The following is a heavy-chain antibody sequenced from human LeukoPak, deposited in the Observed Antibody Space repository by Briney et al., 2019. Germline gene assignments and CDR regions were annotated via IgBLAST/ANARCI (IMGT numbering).Heavy chain of an antibody. Sequence: PGGSLTLSCAVSGFPFSNSWMYWVRQAPGKGLEGVANMNKDGGGISYVDSVKGRFIISRDNARNSLYLQMNSLRVEDTAVYFCAGGNSMDVWGKGTAVTVSS. CDR3: AGGNSMDV. CDR2: MNKDGGGI. V-gene: IGHV3-7*03. CDR1: GFPFSNSW. D-gene: IGHD1/OR15-1a*01. J-gene: IGHJ6*04.